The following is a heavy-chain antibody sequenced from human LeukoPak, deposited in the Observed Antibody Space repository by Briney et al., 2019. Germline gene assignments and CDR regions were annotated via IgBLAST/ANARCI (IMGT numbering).Heavy chain of an antibody. V-gene: IGHV3-66*01. CDR1: GFTASRNY. D-gene: IGHD1-1*01. J-gene: IGHJ6*02. Sequence: RGSLRPAWAPSGFTASRNYMSWVRPAPEEGREWVSVIFSGDTTYYADSVKGRFTISRDSSNNTLYLRMSSLRAEDTAVYFCAIGPRLERHGMDVWGQGTTVTVSS. CDR3: AIGPRLERHGMDV. CDR2: IFSGDTT.